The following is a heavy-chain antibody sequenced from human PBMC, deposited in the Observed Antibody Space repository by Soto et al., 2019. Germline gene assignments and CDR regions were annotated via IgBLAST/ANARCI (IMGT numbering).Heavy chain of an antibody. V-gene: IGHV3-33*01. CDR3: ASSQDYGDYQLDY. Sequence: QVQLVESGGGVVQPGRSLRLSCAASGFTFSSYGMHWVRQAPGKGLEWVAVIWYDGSNKYYADSVKGRFTISRDNSKNTLYLQMNSLRAEDTAVYYCASSQDYGDYQLDYWGQGTLVTVSS. J-gene: IGHJ4*02. D-gene: IGHD4-17*01. CDR1: GFTFSSYG. CDR2: IWYDGSNK.